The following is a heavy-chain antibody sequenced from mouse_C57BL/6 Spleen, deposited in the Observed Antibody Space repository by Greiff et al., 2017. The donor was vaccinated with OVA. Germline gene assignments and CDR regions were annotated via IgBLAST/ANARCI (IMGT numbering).Heavy chain of an antibody. Sequence: QVQLQQPGAELVKPGASVKLSCKASGYTFTSYWMHWVKQRPGRGLEWIGRIDPTSCGTRSNEKFKSKATLTVDKPSSTAYMQLSSLTSEDSAVYYCARGGYYDYVVDYFDYWGQGTTLTVSS. CDR2: IDPTSCGT. V-gene: IGHV1-72*01. CDR3: ARGGYYDYVVDYFDY. CDR1: GYTFTSYW. D-gene: IGHD2-4*01. J-gene: IGHJ2*01.